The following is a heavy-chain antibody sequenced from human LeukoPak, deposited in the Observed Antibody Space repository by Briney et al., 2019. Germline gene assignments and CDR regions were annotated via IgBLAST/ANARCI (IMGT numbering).Heavy chain of an antibody. CDR1: GYTFTSYA. Sequence: ASVKVSCKASGYTFTSYAMHWVRQAPGQRLEWMGWINAGNGNTKYSQKFQGRVTITRDTSASTAYMELSSLRSEDTAVYYCARGTPLSLGDLDYWGQGTLVTVSS. V-gene: IGHV1-3*01. CDR3: ARGTPLSLGDLDY. CDR2: INAGNGNT. J-gene: IGHJ4*02. D-gene: IGHD3-16*01.